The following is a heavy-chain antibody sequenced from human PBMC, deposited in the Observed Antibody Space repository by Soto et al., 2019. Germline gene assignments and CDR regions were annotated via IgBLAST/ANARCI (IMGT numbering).Heavy chain of an antibody. CDR2: INSIRSII. D-gene: IGHD1-1*01. V-gene: IGHV3-48*02. CDR3: ARDARNAAYDY. CDR1: GFTFSSHA. J-gene: IGHJ4*02. Sequence: EVQLVESGGGLVQPGGSLRLSCAVSGFTFSSHAMNWVRQAPGKGLEWVAYINSIRSIIYYADSMKGRFTISRDNAKTSLYLQTESLRDEDTSVYYCARDARNAAYDYWGQGTLVTVSS.